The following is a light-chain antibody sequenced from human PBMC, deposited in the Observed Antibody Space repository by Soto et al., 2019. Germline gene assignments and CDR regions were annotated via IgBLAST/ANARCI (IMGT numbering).Light chain of an antibody. CDR1: QTISSW. J-gene: IGKJ1*01. CDR2: KAS. V-gene: IGKV1-5*03. Sequence: DIQMTQSPSFVSASFGDRVTITWGASQTISSWLAWYQQKPGKAPRLLIYKASTLKSGVPSRFSDSGSGTEFTLTISSLQHDDFATYYCQHYNSYSEAFGQGTKVDI. CDR3: QHYNSYSEA.